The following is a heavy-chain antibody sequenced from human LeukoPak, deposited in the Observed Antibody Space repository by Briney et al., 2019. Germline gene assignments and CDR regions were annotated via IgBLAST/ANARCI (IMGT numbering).Heavy chain of an antibody. CDR1: GFTFGSYG. Sequence: GGSLRLSCAASGFTFGSYGMSWVRQAPGKGLGWVSTISGSGAGTYYADSVRGRFTISRDNFKNTLYLHVNSLRAEDTALYFCARQLGYCSDGTCYFDYWGQGTLVTVSS. V-gene: IGHV3-23*01. CDR3: ARQLGYCSDGTCYFDY. D-gene: IGHD2-15*01. J-gene: IGHJ4*02. CDR2: ISGSGAGT.